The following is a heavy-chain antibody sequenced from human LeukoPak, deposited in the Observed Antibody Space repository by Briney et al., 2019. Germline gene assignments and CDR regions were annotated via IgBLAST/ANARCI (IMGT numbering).Heavy chain of an antibody. CDR3: ARLGLPKNIQWLEPHF. CDR1: GYTFTSYY. CDR2: INPDSGVT. Sequence: ASVKVSCKASGYTFTSYYMHWVRQAPGQGLEWMGCINPDSGVTNYPQKFQGRVTMTRDTSIRTAYMELSSLRSDDTAVYYCARLGLPKNIQWLEPHFWGQGTLVTVSS. D-gene: IGHD6-19*01. V-gene: IGHV1-2*02. J-gene: IGHJ4*02.